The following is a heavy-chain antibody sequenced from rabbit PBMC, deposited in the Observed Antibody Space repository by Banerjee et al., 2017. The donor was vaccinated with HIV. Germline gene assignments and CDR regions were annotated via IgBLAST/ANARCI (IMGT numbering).Heavy chain of an antibody. D-gene: IGHD4-1*01. CDR3: ARKDASSGWCLNL. V-gene: IGHV1S40*01. J-gene: IGHJ4*01. Sequence: WVRQAPGKGPEWIACIYGGGGSTYYASWAKGRFTISKTSSTTVTLQMTSLTAADTATYFCARKDASSGWCLNLWGQGTLVTVS. CDR2: IYGGGGST.